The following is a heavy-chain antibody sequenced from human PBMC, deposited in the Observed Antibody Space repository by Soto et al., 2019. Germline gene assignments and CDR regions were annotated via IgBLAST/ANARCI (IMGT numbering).Heavy chain of an antibody. Sequence: SETLSLTCAVSGAYMRNDYYYWSWVRQKPGKDLEWIGHMHHSGRTHYNPSLKSRVAVSVDTSKNHFSLYLNSVTAADTAVYYCARWVEVSLDYFDSWGQGIPVT. J-gene: IGHJ4*02. CDR3: ARWVEVSLDYFDS. CDR2: MHHSGRT. CDR1: GAYMRNDYYY. V-gene: IGHV4-31*11. D-gene: IGHD6-6*01.